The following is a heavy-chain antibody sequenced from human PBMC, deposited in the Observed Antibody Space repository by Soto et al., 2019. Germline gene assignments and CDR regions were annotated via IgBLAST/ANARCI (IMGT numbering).Heavy chain of an antibody. Sequence: QVQVMQSGAEVKKPGASVKVSCMTSGYTFISYALNCVRQAPGQRLEWMGRINTGNGNTDYSQRFQGRITITRGTSATATYMELTSPRPEDTAVYYCATAEGTVTTGWYGLDVWGQGTTVTVSS. D-gene: IGHD6-19*01. CDR1: GYTFISYA. V-gene: IGHV1-3*04. CDR3: ATAEGTVTTGWYGLDV. CDR2: INTGNGNT. J-gene: IGHJ6*02.